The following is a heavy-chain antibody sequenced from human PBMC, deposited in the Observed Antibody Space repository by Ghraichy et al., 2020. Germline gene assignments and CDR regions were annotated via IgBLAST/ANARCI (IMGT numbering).Heavy chain of an antibody. CDR1: GGSISSRNW. Sequence: SETLSLTCAVSGGSISSRNWWSGVRQPPGKGLEWIGEIYQTGNANYIPSLTSRVTMSVDKDKNQFSLRVTSLSAADTALYYCARTSGNPTCVDLWGQGTLVTVSS. V-gene: IGHV4-4*02. D-gene: IGHD1-14*01. J-gene: IGHJ5*02. CDR2: IYQTGNA. CDR3: ARTSGNPTCVDL.